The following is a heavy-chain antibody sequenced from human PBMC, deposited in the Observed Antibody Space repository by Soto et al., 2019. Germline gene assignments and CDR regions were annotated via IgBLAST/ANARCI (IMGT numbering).Heavy chain of an antibody. Sequence: GGSLRLSCAASGFTFDDYAMHWVRQAPGKGLEWVSGISWNSGSIGYADSVKGRFTISRDNAKNSLYLQMNSLRAEDTALYYCAKDGVYVGPYYFDYWGQGTLVTVSS. CDR3: AKDGVYVGPYYFDY. V-gene: IGHV3-9*01. CDR2: ISWNSGSI. J-gene: IGHJ4*02. CDR1: GFTFDDYA. D-gene: IGHD1-26*01.